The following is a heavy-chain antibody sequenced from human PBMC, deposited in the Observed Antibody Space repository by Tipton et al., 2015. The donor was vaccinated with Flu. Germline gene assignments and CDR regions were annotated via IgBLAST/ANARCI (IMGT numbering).Heavy chain of an antibody. Sequence: TLSLTCAVYGGSFSGYYWSWIRQPPGKGLEWTGEINHSGSTNYNPSLKSRVTISVDTSKNQFSLKLSSVTAADTAVYYCARGLRWYYDFWSGQTTTPYYYYGMDVWGQGTTVTVSS. J-gene: IGHJ6*02. CDR3: ARGLRWYYDFWSGQTTTPYYYYGMDV. CDR1: GGSFSGYY. CDR2: INHSGST. D-gene: IGHD3-3*01. V-gene: IGHV4-34*01.